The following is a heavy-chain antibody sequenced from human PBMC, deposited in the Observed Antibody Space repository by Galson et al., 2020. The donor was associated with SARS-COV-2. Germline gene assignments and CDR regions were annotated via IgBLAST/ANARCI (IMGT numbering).Heavy chain of an antibody. CDR2: MFYSGSS. J-gene: IGHJ4*02. CDR1: GGTIRSGDFS. Sequence: SETLSLTCPVSGGTIRSGDFSWSWIRQTPGKGLEWLGYMFYSGSSYYNPSLKSRVTISLDTSENQYSLKLSSVTAADTAVYYCARGGYDYFVYWGQGTLVTVSS. D-gene: IGHD3-3*01. CDR3: ARGGYDYFVY. V-gene: IGHV4-30-4*01.